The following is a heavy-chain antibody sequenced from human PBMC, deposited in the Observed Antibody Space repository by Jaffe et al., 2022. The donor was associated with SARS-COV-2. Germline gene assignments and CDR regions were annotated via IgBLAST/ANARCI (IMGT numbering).Heavy chain of an antibody. Sequence: EVQLVESGGGLVKPGGSLRLSCAASGFTFSSYAMNWVRQAPGKGLEWVSSIGSSSSYIYSADSVKGRFTISRDNAKNSLYLQMNSLRGEDTAVYYCARIPYYRPNYYYGMDVWGQGTTVTVSS. V-gene: IGHV3-21*01. CDR2: IGSSSSYI. CDR1: GFTFSSYA. CDR3: ARIPYYRPNYYYGMDV. D-gene: IGHD3-10*01. J-gene: IGHJ6*02.